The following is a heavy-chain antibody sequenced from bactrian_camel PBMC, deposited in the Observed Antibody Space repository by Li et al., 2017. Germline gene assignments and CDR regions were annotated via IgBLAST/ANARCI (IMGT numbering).Heavy chain of an antibody. V-gene: IGHV3S54*01. CDR3: ASSPRPLATMRSAYNY. Sequence: HVQLVESGGGSVQAGGSLRLSCAASGYDYSPNYMVMGWFRQSTGKEREGLAVIYTAAGNTFSADSVKGRFTISQDNAKNTVYLQMNSLKPEDTAMYYCASSPRPLATMRSAYNYWGQGTQVTVS. CDR2: IYTAAGNT. J-gene: IGHJ4*01. D-gene: IGHD4*01. CDR1: GYDYSPNYMV.